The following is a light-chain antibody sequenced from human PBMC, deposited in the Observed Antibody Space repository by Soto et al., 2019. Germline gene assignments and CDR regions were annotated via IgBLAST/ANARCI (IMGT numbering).Light chain of an antibody. J-gene: IGLJ1*01. CDR3: SAYTGSTSYV. V-gene: IGLV2-14*01. CDR1: SSDVGTYNY. CDR2: QVT. Sequence: QSALTQPASVSGSPGQSITISCTGTSSDVGTYNYVSWYQQHPGKAPKLMIYQVTNRPSGVSNRFFGSKSDNTASLTISGLQAEDEADYFCSAYTGSTSYVCGTGTKVTVL.